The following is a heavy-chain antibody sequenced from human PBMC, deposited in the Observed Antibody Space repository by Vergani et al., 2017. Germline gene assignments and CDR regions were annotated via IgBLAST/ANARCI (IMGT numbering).Heavy chain of an antibody. CDR3: AKDKAWRRSGWYGLIHDD. V-gene: IGHV3-9*01. J-gene: IGHJ4*02. Sequence: EVQLVESGGGLVQPGRSLRLSCAASGFTFDDYAMHWVRHAPGKGLEWVSGISLNSGSIGYADSVKGRFTISRDNAKNFLYLQMNSLGAEDTALYYCAKDKAWRRSGWYGLIHDDWGQGTLVTVSS. CDR2: ISLNSGSI. CDR1: GFTFDDYA. D-gene: IGHD6-19*01.